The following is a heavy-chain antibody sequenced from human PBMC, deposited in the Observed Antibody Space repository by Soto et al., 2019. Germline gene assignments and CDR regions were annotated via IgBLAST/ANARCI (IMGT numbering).Heavy chain of an antibody. Sequence: QVQLVQSGAEVKKPGASVKVSCRASGYTFTSYDINWVRQATGQGLEWMGWMNPNSGNTGYAQKFQGRVTMTRNTSISTAYMELSSLTSDETAVYYCARSTNDYGDRHWGQGTLVTVSS. CDR2: MNPNSGNT. CDR3: ARSTNDYGDRH. J-gene: IGHJ4*02. V-gene: IGHV1-8*01. CDR1: GYTFTSYD. D-gene: IGHD4-17*01.